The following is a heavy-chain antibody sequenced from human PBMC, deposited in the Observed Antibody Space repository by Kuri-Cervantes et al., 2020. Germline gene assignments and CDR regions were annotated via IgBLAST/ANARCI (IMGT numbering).Heavy chain of an antibody. CDR3: ASELGADIRVAGAFDI. CDR2: INHRGST. D-gene: IGHD6-19*01. Sequence: GSLRLSCAVNGGSFSGYSWTWIRQPPGKGLEWIGEINHRGSTNYNPSLKSRVTISVDTSKNQFSLKLSSVTAADTAVYYCASELGADIRVAGAFDIWGQGTMVTASS. J-gene: IGHJ3*02. V-gene: IGHV4-34*01. CDR1: GGSFSGYS.